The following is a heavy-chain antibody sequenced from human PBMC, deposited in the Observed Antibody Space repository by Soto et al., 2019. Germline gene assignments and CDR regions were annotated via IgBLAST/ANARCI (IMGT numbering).Heavy chain of an antibody. J-gene: IGHJ4*02. V-gene: IGHV3-23*01. CDR1: GFTFSSYA. CDR2: ISGSGDST. D-gene: IGHD6-13*01. CDR3: ARRGPGTYFDY. Sequence: EVQLLDSGGGLVQPGGSLRLSCAASGFTFSSYAMNWVRQAPGKGLEWVSVISGSGDSTYYADSVKGRCTISRDNSKNTLYLPMNSLLTEDTAVYYCARRGPGTYFDYWGLGTLVTVSS.